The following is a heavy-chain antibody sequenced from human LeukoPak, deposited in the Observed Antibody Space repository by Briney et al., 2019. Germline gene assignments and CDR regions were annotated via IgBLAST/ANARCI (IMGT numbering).Heavy chain of an antibody. CDR3: VRGPYGSGISNWFDP. CDR2: IYYSGDT. D-gene: IGHD3-10*01. CDR1: DGAIAGYS. Sequence: SETLSLTCTVSDGAIAGYSWSWIRQPPGKGLEWIGYIYYSGDTNYNPSLQSRVTVSVDTSKNQFSLKLTSVTAADTAVYYCVRGPYGSGISNWFDPWGQGALVIVSS. V-gene: IGHV4-59*01. J-gene: IGHJ5*02.